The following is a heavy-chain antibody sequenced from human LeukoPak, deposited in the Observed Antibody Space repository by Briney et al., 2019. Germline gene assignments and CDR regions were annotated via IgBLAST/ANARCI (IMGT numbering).Heavy chain of an antibody. V-gene: IGHV4-39*02. CDR2: NYYSGNT. D-gene: IGHD2-2*01. Sequence: PSETLSLTCTVSGGSISSTTRYWAWIRQSPGKGLEWIEKNYYSGNTYYNPSLRSRLTISVDTSMNHFSLRLSSVTASDTAVYYCTSVMLPVAGNWFDPWSQGTLVTVSS. CDR1: GGSISSTTRY. J-gene: IGHJ5*02. CDR3: TSVMLPVAGNWFDP.